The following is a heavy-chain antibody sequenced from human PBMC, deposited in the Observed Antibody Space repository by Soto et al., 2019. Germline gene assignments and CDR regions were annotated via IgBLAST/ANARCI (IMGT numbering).Heavy chain of an antibody. V-gene: IGHV1-18*01. Sequence: ASVKVSCKASGYTFTSYGISWVRQAPGQGLEWMGWISAYNGNTNYAQKLQGRVTMTTDTSTSTAYMELSSLRSDDTAVYYCAKVGGTSYGDYVRYYYGMDVWGQGTTVTVSS. CDR3: AKVGGTSYGDYVRYYYGMDV. D-gene: IGHD4-17*01. CDR2: ISAYNGNT. J-gene: IGHJ6*02. CDR1: GYTFTSYG.